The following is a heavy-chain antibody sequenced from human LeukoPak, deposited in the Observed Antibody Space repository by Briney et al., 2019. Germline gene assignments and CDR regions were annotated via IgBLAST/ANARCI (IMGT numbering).Heavy chain of an antibody. Sequence: ASVKVSCKASGYTFTGYYMHWVRQAPGQGLEWIGWINPNSGGTNYAQKFQGRVTMTRDTSISTAFMELSRLRSDDTAVYYCARAMYYYDSSGYYDYFDYWGQGTLVTVSS. D-gene: IGHD3-22*01. V-gene: IGHV1-2*02. J-gene: IGHJ4*02. CDR3: ARAMYYYDSSGYYDYFDY. CDR2: INPNSGGT. CDR1: GYTFTGYY.